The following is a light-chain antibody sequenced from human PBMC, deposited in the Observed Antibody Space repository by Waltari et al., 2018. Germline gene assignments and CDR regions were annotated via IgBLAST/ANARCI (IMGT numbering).Light chain of an antibody. Sequence: AIEMTQSPSSLSASVGDRVTITCRARQGIANDLGWYQQKPGKAPNRLIYGTFNLQSGVPSRFRGSASGTDFTLTISGLQPEDFGTYYCLQDYAYPRTFGQGTTVEIK. CDR1: QGIAND. J-gene: IGKJ1*01. V-gene: IGKV1-6*01. CDR2: GTF. CDR3: LQDYAYPRT.